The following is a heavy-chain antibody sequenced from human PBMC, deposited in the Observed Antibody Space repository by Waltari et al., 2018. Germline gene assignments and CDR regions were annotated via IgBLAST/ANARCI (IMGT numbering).Heavy chain of an antibody. CDR1: GGSFSGYY. V-gene: IGHV4-34*01. D-gene: IGHD1-7*01. CDR2: INHSGST. CDR3: ARGRGYNWNYAWYFDL. J-gene: IGHJ2*01. Sequence: QVQLQQWGAGLLKPSETLSLTCAVYGGSFSGYYWSWIRQPPGKGLEWIGEINHSGSTNYNPSLKSRVTISVDTSKNQFSLKLRSVTAADTAVYYCARGRGYNWNYAWYFDLWGRGTLVTVSS.